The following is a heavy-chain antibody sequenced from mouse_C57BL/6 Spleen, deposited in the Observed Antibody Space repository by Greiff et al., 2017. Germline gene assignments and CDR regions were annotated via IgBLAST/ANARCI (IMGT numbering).Heavy chain of an antibody. Sequence: QVQLQQPGAELVKPGASVKLSCKASGYTFTSYWMQWVKQRPGQGLEWIGEIDPSDSYTNYNQKFKGKATLTVDTSSSTAYMQLSSLTSEDSAVYYCARSVRQPLRYFDYWGKGTTLTVSS. CDR2: IDPSDSYT. V-gene: IGHV1-50*01. D-gene: IGHD3-2*01. CDR3: ARSVRQPLRYFDY. J-gene: IGHJ2*01. CDR1: GYTFTSYW.